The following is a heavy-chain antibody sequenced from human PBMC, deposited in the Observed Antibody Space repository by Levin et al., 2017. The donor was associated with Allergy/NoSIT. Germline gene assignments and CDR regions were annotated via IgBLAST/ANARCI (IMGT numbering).Heavy chain of an antibody. Sequence: GESLKISCAASGFTFSSYGMHWVRQAPGKGLEWVAVIWYDGSNKYYADSVKGRFTISRDNSKNTLYLQMNSLRAEDTAVYYCARKGSYCSSTSCAPDAFDIWGQGTMVTVSS. V-gene: IGHV3-33*01. J-gene: IGHJ3*02. D-gene: IGHD2-2*01. CDR2: IWYDGSNK. CDR3: ARKGSYCSSTSCAPDAFDI. CDR1: GFTFSSYG.